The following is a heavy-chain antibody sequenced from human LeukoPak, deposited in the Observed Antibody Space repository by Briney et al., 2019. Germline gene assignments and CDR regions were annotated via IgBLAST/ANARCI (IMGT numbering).Heavy chain of an antibody. Sequence: GASVKVSCKASGYIFTDYYMHWVRQAPGQGLEWMGWINPNSGGTNYAQKFQGRVTMTRDTSISTAYMELSRLRSDDTAVYYCARALIGYSSGWYYLGYWGQGTLVTVSS. D-gene: IGHD6-19*01. CDR1: GYIFTDYY. CDR3: ARALIGYSSGWYYLGY. V-gene: IGHV1-2*02. CDR2: INPNSGGT. J-gene: IGHJ4*02.